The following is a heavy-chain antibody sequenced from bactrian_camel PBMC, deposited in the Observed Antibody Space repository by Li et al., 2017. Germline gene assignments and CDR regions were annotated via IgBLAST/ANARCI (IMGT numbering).Heavy chain of an antibody. Sequence: HVQLVESGGGPVQAGGSLRLSCVYFGYMSERHCLGWARQVPGKEREAVAVIDTDDRAQYEDSVKGRFTISKDNTKNTLYLQMNSLQVEDTAMYFCAATIFRDECLRRNFQFWGQGTQVTVS. CDR2: IDTDDRA. CDR1: GYMSERHC. J-gene: IGHJ4*01. V-gene: IGHV3S56*01. D-gene: IGHD3*01. CDR3: AATIFRDECLRRNFQF.